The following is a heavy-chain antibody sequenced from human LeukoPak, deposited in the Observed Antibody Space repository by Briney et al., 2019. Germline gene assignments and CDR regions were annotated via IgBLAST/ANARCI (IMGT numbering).Heavy chain of an antibody. CDR1: GFTFSNYV. D-gene: IGHD4-17*01. Sequence: PGGSLRLSCAASGFTFSNYVMSWVRQAPGKGLEWVSAVTGSGGSTYYADSVKGRFTISRDNSKNTLYLQMNSLRAEDTAVYYCAVFVTTLDYWGQGTLVTVSS. V-gene: IGHV3-23*01. CDR2: VTGSGGST. CDR3: AVFVTTLDY. J-gene: IGHJ4*02.